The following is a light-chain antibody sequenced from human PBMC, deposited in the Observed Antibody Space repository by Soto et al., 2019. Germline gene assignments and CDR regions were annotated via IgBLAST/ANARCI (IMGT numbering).Light chain of an antibody. J-gene: IGKJ1*01. CDR3: QQYNSYSWT. CDR1: QDISNY. Sequence: DIQMTQSPSSLSASVGDRVTITCQASQDISNYLNWYQQKPGKAPKLLIYKASSLESGVPSRFTGSGSGTEFTLTISSLQPDDFATYYCQQYNSYSWTFGQGTKVDIK. V-gene: IGKV1-5*03. CDR2: KAS.